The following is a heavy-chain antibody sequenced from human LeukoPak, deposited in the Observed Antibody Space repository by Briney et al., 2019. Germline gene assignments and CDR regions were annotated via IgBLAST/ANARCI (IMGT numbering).Heavy chain of an antibody. J-gene: IGHJ5*02. CDR3: ARGIAVAGSRGPTPYKIDP. CDR1: GGTFSSYA. CDR2: IIPIFGTA. Sequence: SVKVSCKASGGTFSSYAISWVRQAPGQGLEWMGGIIPIFGTANYAQKFQGRVTITTDESTSTAYMELSSLRSEDTAVYYCARGIAVAGSRGPTPYKIDPWGQGTLVTVSS. V-gene: IGHV1-69*05. D-gene: IGHD6-19*01.